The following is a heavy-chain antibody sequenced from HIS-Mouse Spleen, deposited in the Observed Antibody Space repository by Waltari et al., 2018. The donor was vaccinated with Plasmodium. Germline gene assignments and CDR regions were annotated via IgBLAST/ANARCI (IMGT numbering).Heavy chain of an antibody. CDR3: ATSKEPGIGTAFDI. CDR1: GFTFRTYG. J-gene: IGHJ3*02. CDR2: ISYDGSNK. Sequence: QVQLVESGGGVVQPGRSLRLSCAASGFTFRTYGLHGVRQAPGQGLEWVAVISYDGSNKYYADSVKGRFTISRDNSKNTLYLQMNSLRAEDTAVYYCATSKEPGIGTAFDIWGQGTMVTVSS. V-gene: IGHV3-30*03. D-gene: IGHD7-27*01.